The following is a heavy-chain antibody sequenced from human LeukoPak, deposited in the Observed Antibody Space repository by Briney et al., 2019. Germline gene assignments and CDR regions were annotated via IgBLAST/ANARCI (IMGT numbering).Heavy chain of an antibody. D-gene: IGHD3-16*01. V-gene: IGHV3-23*01. Sequence: GGSLRLSCTVSGFTLSSYEMSWIRQAPGKGLEWVSSIDYSGGSSYYADSVKGRFTISRDNSKNTLYLQMNSLRAEDTAVYYCAKDDGGWLDYWGQGTLVTVSS. J-gene: IGHJ4*02. CDR2: IDYSGGSS. CDR1: GFTLSSYE. CDR3: AKDDGGWLDY.